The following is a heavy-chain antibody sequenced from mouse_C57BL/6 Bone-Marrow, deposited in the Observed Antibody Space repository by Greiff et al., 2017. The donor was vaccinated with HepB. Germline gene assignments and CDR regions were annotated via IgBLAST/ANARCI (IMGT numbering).Heavy chain of an antibody. Sequence: EVQVVESAGGLVKPGGSLKLSCAASGFTFSDYGMHWVRQAPEKGLEWVAYISSGSSTIYYADTVKGRFTISRDNAKNTLFLQMTSLRSEDTAMYYCAKGYCYYGSSYWYFDVWGTGTTVTVAS. J-gene: IGHJ1*03. D-gene: IGHD1-1*01. CDR2: ISSGSSTI. CDR1: GFTFSDYG. CDR3: AKGYCYYGSSYWYFDV. V-gene: IGHV5-17*01.